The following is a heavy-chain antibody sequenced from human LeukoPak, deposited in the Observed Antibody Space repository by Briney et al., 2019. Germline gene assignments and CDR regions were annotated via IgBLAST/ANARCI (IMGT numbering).Heavy chain of an antibody. CDR3: AKARDYYGSGSYYDY. J-gene: IGHJ4*02. D-gene: IGHD3-10*01. V-gene: IGHV3-23*01. Sequence: PGGSLRLACAASGFTFSSYAMSSVRQAPGKGLGLVSAISGSGGSTYYADSVKGRFTISRDNSKNTLYLQMNSLRAEDTAVYYCAKARDYYGSGSYYDYWGQGTLVTVSS. CDR2: ISGSGGST. CDR1: GFTFSSYA.